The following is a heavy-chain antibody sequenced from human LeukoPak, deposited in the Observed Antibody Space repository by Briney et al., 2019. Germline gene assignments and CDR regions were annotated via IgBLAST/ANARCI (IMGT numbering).Heavy chain of an antibody. D-gene: IGHD2-8*01. Sequence: PSETLSLTCAVYGGSFSGYYWSWIRQPPGKGLEWIGEINHSGSTNYNPSLKSRVTISVDTSKNQFSLKLSSVTAADTAVYYCAREYTNYGWFDTWGQGTLVTVSS. J-gene: IGHJ5*02. V-gene: IGHV4-34*01. CDR3: AREYTNYGWFDT. CDR2: INHSGST. CDR1: GGSFSGYY.